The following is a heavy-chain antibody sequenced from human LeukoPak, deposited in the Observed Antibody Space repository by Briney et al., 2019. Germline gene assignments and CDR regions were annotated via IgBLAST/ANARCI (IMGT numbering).Heavy chain of an antibody. D-gene: IGHD2-15*01. CDR3: ARDLAGSRDK. V-gene: IGHV3-23*01. CDR2: ISPSGGIT. J-gene: IGHJ4*02. CDR1: GFTFSSHG. Sequence: GGSLRLSCAASGFTFSSHGMNWVRQAPGKGLEWVSGISPSGGITYYTDSVKGRFTISRDNSKNTLYLQMNSLRAEDTAVYYCARDLAGSRDKWGQGTLVTVSS.